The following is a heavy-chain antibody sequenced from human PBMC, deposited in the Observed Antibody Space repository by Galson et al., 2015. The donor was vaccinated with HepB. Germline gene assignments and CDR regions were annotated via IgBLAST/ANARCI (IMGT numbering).Heavy chain of an antibody. CDR3: ARDDGDYVYFDL. V-gene: IGHV3-21*01. CDR1: GFTFSSYS. D-gene: IGHD4-17*01. J-gene: IGHJ2*01. Sequence: SLRLSCAASGFTFSSYSMNWVRQAPGKGLEWVSSISSSSSYIYYADSVKGRFTISRDNAKNSLYLQMNGLRAEDTAVYYCARDDGDYVYFDLWGRGTLVTVSS. CDR2: ISSSSSYI.